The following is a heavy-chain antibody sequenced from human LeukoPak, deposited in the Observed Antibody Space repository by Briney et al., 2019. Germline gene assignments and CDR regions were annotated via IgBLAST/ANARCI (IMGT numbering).Heavy chain of an antibody. Sequence: SETLSLTCAVSGGSISSSIWWSWVRQPPGKGLEWIGEIYYSGSTNYNPSLKSRVTISVDTSKNQFSLKLSSVTAADTAVYCCARVGGTNYYYYGMDVWGQGTTVTVSS. D-gene: IGHD1-1*01. CDR3: ARVGGTNYYYYGMDV. CDR2: IYYSGST. J-gene: IGHJ6*02. CDR1: GGSISSSIW. V-gene: IGHV4-4*01.